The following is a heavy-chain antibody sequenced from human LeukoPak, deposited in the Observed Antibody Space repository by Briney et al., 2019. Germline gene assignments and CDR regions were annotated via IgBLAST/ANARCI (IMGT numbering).Heavy chain of an antibody. V-gene: IGHV3-30*18. CDR3: AKDRRIVVVVGSSFDY. J-gene: IGHJ4*02. CDR2: ISYDGSNK. D-gene: IGHD2-15*01. Sequence: GGSLRLSCADSGFTFSSYGMHWVRQAPGKGLEWVAVISYDGSNKYYADSVKGRFTISRDNSKNTLYLQMNSLRAEDTAVYYCAKDRRIVVVVGSSFDYWGQGTLVTVSS. CDR1: GFTFSSYG.